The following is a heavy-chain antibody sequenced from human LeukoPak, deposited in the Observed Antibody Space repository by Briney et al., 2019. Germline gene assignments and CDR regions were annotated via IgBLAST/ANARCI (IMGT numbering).Heavy chain of an antibody. D-gene: IGHD3-9*01. Sequence: ASVKVSCKAPGYTFTSYGISWVRQAPGQGLEWMGWISAYNGKTNYAQKFQGRVTMTTDTPTSTAYMELRSLRSGDTAVYYCAREHYDILTDYYNEWDYYGMDVWGQGTTVTVSS. J-gene: IGHJ6*02. CDR1: GYTFTSYG. CDR2: ISAYNGKT. CDR3: AREHYDILTDYYNEWDYYGMDV. V-gene: IGHV1-18*01.